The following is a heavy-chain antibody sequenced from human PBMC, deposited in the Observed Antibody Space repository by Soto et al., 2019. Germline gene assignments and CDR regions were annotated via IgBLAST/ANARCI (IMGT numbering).Heavy chain of an antibody. CDR1: GVPIRRGGYY. V-gene: IGHV4-31*03. CDR3: ARITMVRGVTFDYYYGMDV. D-gene: IGHD3-10*01. CDR2: IYYSGST. Sequence: SETLSLTCTFSGVPIRRGGYYSRSSRQDPGKGLGWIGYIYYSGSTYYNPSLKSRVTISVDTSKDQFSLKLSSVTAADTAVYYCARITMVRGVTFDYYYGMDVWGQGTTVT. J-gene: IGHJ6*02.